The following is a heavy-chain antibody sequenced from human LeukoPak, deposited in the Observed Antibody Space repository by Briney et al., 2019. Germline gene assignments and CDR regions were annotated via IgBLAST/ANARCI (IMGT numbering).Heavy chain of an antibody. CDR1: GGTFSSYA. CDR3: ARDPLLLWFGESGWFDP. D-gene: IGHD3-10*01. Sequence: GASVKVSCKASGGTFSSYAMHWVRQAPGQRLEWMGWINAGNGNTKYSQKFQGRVTITRDTSASTAYMELSSLRSEDTAVYYCARDPLLLWFGESGWFDPWGQGTLVTVSS. CDR2: INAGNGNT. V-gene: IGHV1-3*01. J-gene: IGHJ5*02.